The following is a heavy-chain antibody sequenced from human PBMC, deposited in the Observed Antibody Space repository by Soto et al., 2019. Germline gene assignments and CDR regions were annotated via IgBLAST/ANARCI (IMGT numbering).Heavy chain of an antibody. CDR2: IIPIFGTA. V-gene: IGHV1-69*13. CDR1: GGTFSSYA. J-gene: IGHJ3*02. CDR3: QIGPIAVAGSVAFDI. D-gene: IGHD6-19*01. Sequence: SVKVSCKASGGTFSSYAISWVRQAPGQGLEWMGGIIPIFGTANYAQKFQGRVTITADESTSTAYMELSSLRSEDTAVYYCQIGPIAVAGSVAFDIWGQGTMVTVSS.